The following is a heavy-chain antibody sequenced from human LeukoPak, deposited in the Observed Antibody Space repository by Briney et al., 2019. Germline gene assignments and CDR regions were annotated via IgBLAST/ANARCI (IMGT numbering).Heavy chain of an antibody. D-gene: IGHD3-3*01. Sequence: SETLSLTCTVSGGSISIGGYYWSWIRQPPGKGLEWIGYIYYSGSTNYNPSLKSRVTISVDTSKNQFSLKLSSVTAADTAVYYCARQTIFGVAIDYWGQGTLVTVSS. V-gene: IGHV4-61*08. J-gene: IGHJ4*02. CDR3: ARQTIFGVAIDY. CDR2: IYYSGST. CDR1: GGSISIGGYY.